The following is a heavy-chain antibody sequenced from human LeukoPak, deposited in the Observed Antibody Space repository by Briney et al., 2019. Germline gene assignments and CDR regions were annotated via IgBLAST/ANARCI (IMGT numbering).Heavy chain of an antibody. J-gene: IGHJ4*02. V-gene: IGHV3-23*01. D-gene: IGHD6-13*01. CDR2: ISGSGGST. Sequence: GGSLRLSCAASGFTFSSYAMSWVRQAPGKGLEWVSAISGSGGSTYYADSVKGRFTISRDNSKNTLYLQLNSLRAEDTAVYCCAKDFFGSGSSLYNYFDYWGQGTLVTVSS. CDR3: AKDFFGSGSSLYNYFDY. CDR1: GFTFSSYA.